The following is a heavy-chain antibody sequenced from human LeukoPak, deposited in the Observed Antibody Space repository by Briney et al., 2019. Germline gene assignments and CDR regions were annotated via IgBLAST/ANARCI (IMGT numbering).Heavy chain of an antibody. V-gene: IGHV3-13*05. CDR1: GFTFSSYD. Sequence: LGGSLRLSCAASGFTFSSYDMHWVRQATGKGLEWVSAIGTAGDPYYPGSVKGRFTISRENAKNSLYLQMNSLRAGDTAVYYCARAAGGSRGLYFDYWGQGTLVTVSS. CDR2: IGTAGDP. J-gene: IGHJ4*02. D-gene: IGHD2-15*01. CDR3: ARAAGGSRGLYFDY.